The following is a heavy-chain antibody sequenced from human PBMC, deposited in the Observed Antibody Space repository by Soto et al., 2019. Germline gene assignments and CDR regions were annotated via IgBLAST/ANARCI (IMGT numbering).Heavy chain of an antibody. D-gene: IGHD6-13*01. CDR2: INSGSDTI. CDR1: GFSFSTFE. Sequence: VGSLRLSFAASGFSFSTFEMNWVRQAPGKGLEWVAYINSGSDTIHYADSVRGRFTVSRDNAKNSLFLQMNSLRVEDTALYYCARDRAAGGYWGQGTLVTVSS. J-gene: IGHJ4*02. V-gene: IGHV3-48*03. CDR3: ARDRAAGGY.